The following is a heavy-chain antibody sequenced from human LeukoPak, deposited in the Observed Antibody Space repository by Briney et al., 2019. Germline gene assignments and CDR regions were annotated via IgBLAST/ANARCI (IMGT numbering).Heavy chain of an antibody. Sequence: GGSLRLSCAASGFTFNSYTMNWVRQAPGKGLEWVSSISSSSNYIYCADSVKGRLTISRDDAKNSLYLQMNSLRAEDTAVYYCAKSLYSGYDWEYFDYWGQGTLVTVSS. V-gene: IGHV3-21*01. D-gene: IGHD5-12*01. CDR3: AKSLYSGYDWEYFDY. J-gene: IGHJ4*02. CDR1: GFTFNSYT. CDR2: ISSSSNYI.